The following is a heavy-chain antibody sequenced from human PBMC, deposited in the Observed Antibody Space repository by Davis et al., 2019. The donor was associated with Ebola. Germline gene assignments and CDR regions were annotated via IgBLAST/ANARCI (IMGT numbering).Heavy chain of an antibody. V-gene: IGHV4-39*07. D-gene: IGHD4-17*01. CDR1: GGSIISSSSY. Sequence: SETLSLTCTVSGGSIISSSSYWGWIRQPPRKGLEWIGSIYYSGTTYYNPSLKSRVTISTDTSKNQFSLKLTSVTAADTAVYYCARGYGVFYWYFDLWGRGTLVTVSS. CDR2: IYYSGTT. CDR3: ARGYGVFYWYFDL. J-gene: IGHJ2*01.